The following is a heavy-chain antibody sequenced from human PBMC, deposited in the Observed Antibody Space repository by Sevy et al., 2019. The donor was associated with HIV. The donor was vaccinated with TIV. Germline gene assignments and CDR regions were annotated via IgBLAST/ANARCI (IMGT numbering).Heavy chain of an antibody. CDR1: GFTFSSYS. J-gene: IGHJ4*02. CDR3: ARVGRTDYDAFWIDY. Sequence: GGSLRLSCAASGFTFSSYSMNWVRQAPGKGLEWVSSISSSSSYIYYADSVKGRFTISRDNAKNSLYLQMNSLRAEDTAVYYCARVGRTDYDAFWIDYWGQGTLVTVSS. CDR2: ISSSSSYI. D-gene: IGHD3-3*01. V-gene: IGHV3-21*01.